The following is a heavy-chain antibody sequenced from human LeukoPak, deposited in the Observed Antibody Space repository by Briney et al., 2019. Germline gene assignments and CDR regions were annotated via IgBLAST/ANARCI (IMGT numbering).Heavy chain of an antibody. CDR2: IRDKVNSYIT. V-gene: IGHV3-72*01. CDR1: GFSLSDHF. J-gene: IGHJ4*02. CDR3: ASIRGTFGY. D-gene: IGHD1-26*01. Sequence: GGSLRLSCAASGFSLSDHFLGWVRQAPGKGLEWVVRIRDKVNSYITEYAASVKGRFTISRDNSKNTLYLQMSSLKTHDTAIYYCASIRGTFGYWGQGTLVTVSS.